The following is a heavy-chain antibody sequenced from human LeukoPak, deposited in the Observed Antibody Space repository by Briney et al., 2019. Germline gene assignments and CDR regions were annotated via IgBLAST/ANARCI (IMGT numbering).Heavy chain of an antibody. J-gene: IGHJ4*02. CDR1: GYTFTSYD. D-gene: IGHD5-18*01. CDR2: MNPNSGGT. Sequence: ASVKVSCKASGYTFTSYDINWVRQATGQGLEWMGWMNPNSGGTNYAQKFQGRVTMTRDTSISTAYMELSRLRSDDTAVYYCARGGYSYGPRGDYFDYWGQGTLVTVSS. V-gene: IGHV1-2*02. CDR3: ARGGYSYGPRGDYFDY.